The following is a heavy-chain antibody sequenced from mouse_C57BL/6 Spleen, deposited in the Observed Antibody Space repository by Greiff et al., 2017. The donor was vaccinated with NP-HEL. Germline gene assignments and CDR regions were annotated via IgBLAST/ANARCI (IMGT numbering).Heavy chain of an antibody. CDR1: GYTFTDYY. Sequence: EVQLQQSGPVLVKPGASVKMSCKASGYTFTDYYMNWVKQSHGKSLEWIGVINPYNGGTSYNQKFKGKATLTVDKSSSTAYMELNSLTSEDSAVYYCARGRITTVVGFDYWGQGTTLTVSS. J-gene: IGHJ2*01. D-gene: IGHD1-1*01. CDR2: INPYNGGT. V-gene: IGHV1-19*01. CDR3: ARGRITTVVGFDY.